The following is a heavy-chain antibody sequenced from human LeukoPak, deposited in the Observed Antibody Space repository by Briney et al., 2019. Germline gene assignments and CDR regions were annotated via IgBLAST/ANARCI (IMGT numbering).Heavy chain of an antibody. CDR3: HSYYDSSGYYDY. CDR2: IYYSGST. V-gene: IGHV4-39*07. CDR1: GGSISSSSYY. Sequence: PSETLSLTCTVSGGSISSSSYYWGWIRQPPGKGLEWIGSIYYSGSTYYNPSLKSRVTISVDTSKNQFSLKLSSVTAADTAVYYCHSYYDSSGYYDYWGQGTLVTVSS. J-gene: IGHJ4*02. D-gene: IGHD3-22*01.